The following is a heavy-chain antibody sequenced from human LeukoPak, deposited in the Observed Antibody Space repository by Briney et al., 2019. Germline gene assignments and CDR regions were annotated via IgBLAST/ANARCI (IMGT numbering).Heavy chain of an antibody. V-gene: IGHV3-53*01. J-gene: IGHJ3*02. CDR3: ASTFLRSADAFDI. D-gene: IGHD3-3*02. CDR2: IYSGGST. Sequence: GGSLRLSCAASGFTFSSYAMNWVRQAPGKGLEWVSVIYSGGSTYYADSVKGRFTISRDNSKNTLYLQMNSLRAEDTAVYYCASTFLRSADAFDIWGQGTMVTVSS. CDR1: GFTFSSYA.